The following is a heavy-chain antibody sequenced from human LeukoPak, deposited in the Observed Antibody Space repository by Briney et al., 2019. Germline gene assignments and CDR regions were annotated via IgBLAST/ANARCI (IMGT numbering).Heavy chain of an antibody. D-gene: IGHD6-19*01. Sequence: PGGSLRLSCAASGFSFSTYEMHWVSQAPGKGLEWVSDISSGGTITYYADSVRGRFTTSRDNAKNLLYLQMHSLRAEDTAIYYCSLLAVASPQDYWGQGTLVTVSS. CDR2: ISSGGTIT. CDR1: GFSFSTYE. J-gene: IGHJ4*02. V-gene: IGHV3-48*03. CDR3: SLLAVASPQDY.